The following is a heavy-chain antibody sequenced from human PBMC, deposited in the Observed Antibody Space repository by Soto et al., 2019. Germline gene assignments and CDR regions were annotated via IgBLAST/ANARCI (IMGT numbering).Heavy chain of an antibody. J-gene: IGHJ3*02. Sequence: QVQLQQWGAGLLKPSETLSLTCAVYGGSFSGYYWSWIRQPPGKGLEWIGEINHSGSTNYNPSLKSRVTISVDTSKNQFSLKLSSVTAADTAVYYCASLTPTRGRELGGYSIAFDIWGQGTMVTVSS. CDR1: GGSFSGYY. V-gene: IGHV4-34*01. CDR2: INHSGST. CDR3: ASLTPTRGRELGGYSIAFDI. D-gene: IGHD3-22*01.